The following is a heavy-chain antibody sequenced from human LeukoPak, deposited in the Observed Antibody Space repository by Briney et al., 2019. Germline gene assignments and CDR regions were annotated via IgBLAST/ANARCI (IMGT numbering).Heavy chain of an antibody. CDR1: GYSISTGNY. V-gene: IGHV4-38-2*01. D-gene: IGHD3-16*01. Sequence: SETLSLTCAVSGYSISTGNYWGWIRQPPGKGLEWIGSVYHSGSTYYNPSLKSRVTISVDTSKNQLSLRLSSVIAADTAEYYCARVGGAFDIWGQGTTVTVSS. CDR3: ARVGGAFDI. J-gene: IGHJ3*02. CDR2: VYHSGST.